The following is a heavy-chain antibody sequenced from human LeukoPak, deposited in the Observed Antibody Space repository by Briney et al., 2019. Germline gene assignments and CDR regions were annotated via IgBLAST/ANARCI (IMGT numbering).Heavy chain of an antibody. CDR3: ARQIAGDAFDI. CDR1: GGSISSYC. Sequence: PSETLSLTCTVSGGSISSYCWSWIRQPPGKGLEWIGYIYYSGSTNYNPSLKSRVTISVDTSKNQFSLKLSSVTAADTAVYYCARQIAGDAFDIWGQGTMVTVSS. J-gene: IGHJ3*02. D-gene: IGHD6-13*01. V-gene: IGHV4-59*08. CDR2: IYYSGST.